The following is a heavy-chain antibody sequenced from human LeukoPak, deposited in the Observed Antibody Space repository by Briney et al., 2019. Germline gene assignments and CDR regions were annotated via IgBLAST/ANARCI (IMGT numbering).Heavy chain of an antibody. V-gene: IGHV4-30-4*01. CDR2: IYYSGST. Sequence: SETLSPTCTVSGGSISSGDYYWSWIRQPPGKGLEWIGYIYYSGSTNYNPSLKSRVTISVDTSKNQFSLKLSSVTAADTAVYYCASRGGSSDYWGQGTLVTVSS. CDR1: GGSISSGDYY. D-gene: IGHD3-16*01. CDR3: ASRGGSSDY. J-gene: IGHJ4*02.